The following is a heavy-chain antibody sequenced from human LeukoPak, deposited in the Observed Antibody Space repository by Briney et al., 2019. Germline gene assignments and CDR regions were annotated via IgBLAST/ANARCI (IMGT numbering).Heavy chain of an antibody. CDR1: GFTFTTYS. V-gene: IGHV3-21*01. CDR3: ARGHTAVTRHFDF. Sequence: PGGSLRLSCEASGFTFTTYSMTSVRQAPGKGLECVSIISIGSSAIFSADALKGRFTISRDDAKNLLYLDMNSLRAAATAVYYCARGHTAVTRHFDFWGQGTLVTVSS. CDR2: ISIGSSAI. D-gene: IGHD4-17*01. J-gene: IGHJ4*02.